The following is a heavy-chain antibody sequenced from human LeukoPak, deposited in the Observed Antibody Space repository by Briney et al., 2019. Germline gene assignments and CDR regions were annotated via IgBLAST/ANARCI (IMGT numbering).Heavy chain of an antibody. CDR1: GFTFSSYA. CDR2: ISPSGDRT. CDR3: AREGIAARPITPRSYGSGSYLY. Sequence: PGGSLRLSCAASGFTFSSYAMSWVRQAPGKGLEWVSFISPSGDRTSNADSVEGRFTVSRDNTRNTLYLQMNSLRDEDTGVYYCAREGIAARPITPRSYGSGSYLYWGQGTLVTVSS. V-gene: IGHV3-23*01. D-gene: IGHD3-10*01. J-gene: IGHJ4*02.